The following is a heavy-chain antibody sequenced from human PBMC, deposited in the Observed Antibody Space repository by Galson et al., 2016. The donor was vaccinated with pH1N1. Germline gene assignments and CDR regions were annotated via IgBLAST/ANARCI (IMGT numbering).Heavy chain of an antibody. V-gene: IGHV4-59*01. CDR2: IYYSGST. CDR1: SASLSSYY. J-gene: IGHJ6*01. D-gene: IGHD2-2*01. Sequence: ETLSLTCTVSSASLSSYYWSWIRQPPGKGLEWIGSIYYSGSTNDDPSLKSRVTMSVDTSKSQFSLNLSSVTAADTAVYYCARLDLVVGEFQYFGMDVWGQGTTVTVSA. CDR3: ARLDLVVGEFQYFGMDV.